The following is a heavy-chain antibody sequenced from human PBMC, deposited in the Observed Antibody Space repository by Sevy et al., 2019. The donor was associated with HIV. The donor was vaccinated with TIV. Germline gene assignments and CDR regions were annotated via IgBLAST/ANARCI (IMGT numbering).Heavy chain of an antibody. J-gene: IGHJ6*02. Sequence: GGSLRLSCAASGFSFDDYAMHWVRQGPGKGLEWVSFITWDGGSTYYADSVKGRFTISRDNSKNSLYLQMNSLRPEDIALYFCAKEILPNYDAMDVWGQGTTVTVSS. V-gene: IGHV3-43D*03. CDR2: ITWDGGST. CDR3: AKEILPNYDAMDV. CDR1: GFSFDDYA.